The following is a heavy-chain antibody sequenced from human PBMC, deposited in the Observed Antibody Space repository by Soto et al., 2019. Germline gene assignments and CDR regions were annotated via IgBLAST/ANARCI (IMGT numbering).Heavy chain of an antibody. CDR1: NGSISNYY. J-gene: IGHJ6*02. CDR3: ARQGFGVLHGLVDV. V-gene: IGHV4-59*08. CDR2: VHHSWGS. Sequence: QVQLQESGPGLVKPSETLSLSCTVSNGSISNYYGSWIRQPPGKGMEWIGYVHHSWGSFYNPSLQRPVAISLDTSKSQFSLKLTSVTATDTAVYYCARQGFGVLHGLVDVWGQGITVTVSS. D-gene: IGHD3-10*01.